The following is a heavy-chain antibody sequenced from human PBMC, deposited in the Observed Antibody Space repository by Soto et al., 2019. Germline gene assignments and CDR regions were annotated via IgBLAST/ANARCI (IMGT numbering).Heavy chain of an antibody. D-gene: IGHD3-10*01. CDR1: GGTLSDHG. J-gene: IGHJ3*02. CDR2: TIPVFNTA. Sequence: QVQLEQSGAEGKKPGSSVKISCKASGGTLSDHGVIWLRQAPGQGLEWVGGTIPVFNTAKYAPKFQGRVTIAADKSTNIAYMELGSLRSDDTAFYYCARGVYGSGNYYTGPSAFDIWGQGTLVIVSS. CDR3: ARGVYGSGNYYTGPSAFDI. V-gene: IGHV1-69*06.